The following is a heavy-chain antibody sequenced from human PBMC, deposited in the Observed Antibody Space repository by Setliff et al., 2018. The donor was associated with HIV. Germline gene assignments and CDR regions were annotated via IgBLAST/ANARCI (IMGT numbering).Heavy chain of an antibody. CDR2: IYSSGST. CDR3: VRHGYYYDFIDI. D-gene: IGHD3-22*01. CDR1: GGSISGYY. J-gene: IGHJ3*02. V-gene: IGHV4-4*09. Sequence: SETLSLTCTVSGGSISGYYWSWIRQSPGKGLEWIGYIYSSGSTNFNPSLKSRVTLSIDTSKNQFSLNLTSMTAADTAVYFCVRHGYYYDFIDIWGQGTGVTVSS.